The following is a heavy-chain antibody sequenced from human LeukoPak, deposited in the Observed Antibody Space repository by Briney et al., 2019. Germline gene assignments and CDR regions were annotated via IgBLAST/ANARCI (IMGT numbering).Heavy chain of an antibody. CDR2: VMPGGHI. Sequence: PGGSLRLSCRASGFSVDSVFMNWVRQPPGKGLEWVSFVMPGGHIDYTDSVKGRFTISRDSFKNTLSLQMHSLRVDDTAVYYCARGNSATTTFDFWGQGTLVTVSS. V-gene: IGHV3-66*01. CDR1: GFSVDSVF. J-gene: IGHJ4*02. CDR3: ARGNSATTTFDF. D-gene: IGHD4-17*01.